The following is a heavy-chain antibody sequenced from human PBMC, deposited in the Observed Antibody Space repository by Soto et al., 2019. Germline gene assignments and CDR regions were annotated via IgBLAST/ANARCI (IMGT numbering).Heavy chain of an antibody. V-gene: IGHV4-4*02. CDR1: GGSISSSNW. CDR2: IYHSGST. D-gene: IGHD3-9*01. J-gene: IGHJ6*02. Sequence: SETLSLTCAVSGGSISSSNWWSWVRQPPGKGLEWIGEIYHSGSTNYNPSLKSRVTISVDKSKNQSSLRLSSVTAADTAVYYCAVQLSNYDILTGYTLGIDGWGQGTTVTGSS. CDR3: AVQLSNYDILTGYTLGIDG.